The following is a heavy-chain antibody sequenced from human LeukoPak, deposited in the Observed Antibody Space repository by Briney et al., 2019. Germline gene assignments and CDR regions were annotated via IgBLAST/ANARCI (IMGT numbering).Heavy chain of an antibody. CDR2: IYHSGST. CDR3: AYGSNWFDP. CDR1: GYSISSGYY. J-gene: IGHJ5*02. Sequence: SETLSLTCTVSGYSISSGYYWGWIRQPPGKGLEWIGSIYHSGSTYYNPSLKSRVTISVDTSKNQFSLKLSSVTAADTAVYYCAYGSNWFDPWGQGTLVTVSS. D-gene: IGHD3-10*01. V-gene: IGHV4-38-2*02.